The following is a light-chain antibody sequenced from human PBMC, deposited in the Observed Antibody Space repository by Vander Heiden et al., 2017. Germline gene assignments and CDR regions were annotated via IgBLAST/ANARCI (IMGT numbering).Light chain of an antibody. J-gene: IGKJ2*01. V-gene: IGKV1D-8*01. CDR1: QGISSY. CDR3: QQYYSFPPT. CDR2: AAS. Sequence: VIWMNQSPSLLSASTGDRVTISCRISQGISSYLAWYQQKPGKAPELLIYAASTLQSGVPSRFSGSGSGTDFTLTISCLQSEDFATYYCQQYYSFPPTFGQGTKLEIK.